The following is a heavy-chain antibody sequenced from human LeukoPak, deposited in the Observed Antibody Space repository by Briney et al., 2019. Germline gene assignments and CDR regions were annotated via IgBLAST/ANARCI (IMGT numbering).Heavy chain of an antibody. Sequence: GASVKVSCKASAYTFTGYYMHWVRQAPGQGLEWMGWINPNSGGTNYAQKFQGRVTMTRDTSISTAYMELSRLRSDDTAVYHCARVRYYDSSGYYRPDDAFDIWGQGTMVTVSS. CDR1: AYTFTGYY. CDR2: INPNSGGT. J-gene: IGHJ3*02. D-gene: IGHD3-22*01. V-gene: IGHV1-2*02. CDR3: ARVRYYDSSGYYRPDDAFDI.